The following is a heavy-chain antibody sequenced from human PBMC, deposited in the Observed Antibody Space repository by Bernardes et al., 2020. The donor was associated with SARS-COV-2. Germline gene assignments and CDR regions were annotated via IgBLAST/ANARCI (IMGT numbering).Heavy chain of an antibody. CDR2: ISDAGDST. V-gene: IGHV3-21*06. Sequence: GGSLRLSCAASGFTFGSYSFKWVRQAPGKGPEWVSSISDAGDSTTYADSMKGRFTISRDNAKNLLYLQMNSLRVEDTAVYYCAREIDIPVGGKFRPPDYWGLGTRVTVAS. CDR3: AREIDIPVGGKFRPPDY. D-gene: IGHD1-26*01. J-gene: IGHJ4*02. CDR1: GFTFGSYS.